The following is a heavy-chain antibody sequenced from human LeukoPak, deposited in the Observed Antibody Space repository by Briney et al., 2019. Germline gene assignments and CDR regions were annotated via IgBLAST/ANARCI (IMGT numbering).Heavy chain of an antibody. CDR1: GLIFSSYW. V-gene: IGHV3-7*01. Sequence: AGGSLRLSCAASGLIFSSYWMSWVRQAPGKGLEWVANKKQDGSEKYYVDSVKGRFTISRDNAKNSLYLQMNSLRAEDTAVYYCARVLYCSSTSCYANYYYYMDVWGKGTTVTVSS. D-gene: IGHD2-2*01. J-gene: IGHJ6*03. CDR3: ARVLYCSSTSCYANYYYYMDV. CDR2: KKQDGSEK.